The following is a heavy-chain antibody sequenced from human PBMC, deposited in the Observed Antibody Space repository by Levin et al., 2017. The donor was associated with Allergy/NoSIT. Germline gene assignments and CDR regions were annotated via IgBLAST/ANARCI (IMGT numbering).Heavy chain of an antibody. CDR3: ARAGYCGGDCYTVPY. CDR2: IIPILGIA. V-gene: IGHV1-69*02. J-gene: IGHJ4*02. Sequence: KISCKASGGTFSSYTISWVRQAPGQGLEWMGRIIPILGIANYAQKFQGRVTITADKSTSTAYMELSSLRSEDTAVYYCARAGYCGGDCYTVPYWGQGTLVTVSS. D-gene: IGHD2-21*02. CDR1: GGTFSSYT.